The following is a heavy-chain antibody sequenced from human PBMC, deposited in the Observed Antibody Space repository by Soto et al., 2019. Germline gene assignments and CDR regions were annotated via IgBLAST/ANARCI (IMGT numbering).Heavy chain of an antibody. CDR2: ISGSGGST. V-gene: IGHV3-23*01. CDR1: GFTFSSYG. J-gene: IGHJ4*02. D-gene: IGHD6-13*01. Sequence: GGSLRLSCAASGFTFSSYGMSWVRQAPGKGLEWVSVISGSGGSTYYADSVKGRFTISRDNSKNTLYLQMNSLRAEDTAVHYCAKDSGSWYFTFDYWGQGTQVTVPQ. CDR3: AKDSGSWYFTFDY.